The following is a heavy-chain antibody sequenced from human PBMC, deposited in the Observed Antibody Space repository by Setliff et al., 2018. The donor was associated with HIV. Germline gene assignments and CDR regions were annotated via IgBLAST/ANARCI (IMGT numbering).Heavy chain of an antibody. CDR1: GYSFLSYD. V-gene: IGHV1-8*01. D-gene: IGHD3-10*01. Sequence: ASVKVSCKASGYSFLSYDISWVRQATGQGLEWMGWMNPDTGYTGFAQKFQGRVTMTRNTSTRTAYMELSSLTSEDTAVYYCARVFYYSAGSYSLDYWGQETLVTVSS. CDR3: ARVFYYSAGSYSLDY. CDR2: MNPDTGYT. J-gene: IGHJ4*01.